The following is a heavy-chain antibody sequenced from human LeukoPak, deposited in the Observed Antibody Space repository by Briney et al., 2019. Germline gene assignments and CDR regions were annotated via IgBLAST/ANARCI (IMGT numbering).Heavy chain of an antibody. CDR1: GFTFSSYA. V-gene: IGHV3-30-3*01. J-gene: IGHJ6*02. CDR3: ARDGAVVVPAAISGLMDV. Sequence: GRSLRLSCAASGFTFSSYAMHWVRQAPGKGLEWVAVISYDGSNKYYADSVKGRFTISRDNSKNTLYLQMNSLRAEDTAVYYCARDGAVVVPAAISGLMDVWGQGITVTVSS. CDR2: ISYDGSNK. D-gene: IGHD2-2*01.